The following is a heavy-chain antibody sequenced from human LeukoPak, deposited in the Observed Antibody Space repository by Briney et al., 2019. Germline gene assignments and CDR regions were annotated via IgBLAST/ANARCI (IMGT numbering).Heavy chain of an antibody. CDR2: MNPNSGNT. D-gene: IGHD5-24*01. CDR3: ARGIEGYIATRDAFDI. J-gene: IGHJ3*02. CDR1: GYTFASYD. V-gene: IGHV1-8*01. Sequence: ASVKVSCKASGYTFASYDINWVRQATGQGLEWMGWMNPNSGNTGYAQKFQGRVTMTRNTSISTAYMELSSLRSEDTAVYYCARGIEGYIATRDAFDIWGQGTMVTVSS.